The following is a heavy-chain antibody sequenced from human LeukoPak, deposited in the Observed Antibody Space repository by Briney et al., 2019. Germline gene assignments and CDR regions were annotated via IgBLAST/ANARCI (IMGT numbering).Heavy chain of an antibody. D-gene: IGHD3-3*01. CDR2: ISGNGNNI. CDR3: AKDLPQYYDFWSGYYGGFDY. V-gene: IGHV3-43*02. Sequence: GGSLRLSCAASGFTVSSNYMSWVRQGPGKGLEWVSLISGNGNNIYYADSVKGRFTISRDNSKNSLYLQMNSLRTEDTALYYCAKDLPQYYDFWSGYYGGFDYWGQGTLVTVSS. J-gene: IGHJ4*02. CDR1: GFTVSSNY.